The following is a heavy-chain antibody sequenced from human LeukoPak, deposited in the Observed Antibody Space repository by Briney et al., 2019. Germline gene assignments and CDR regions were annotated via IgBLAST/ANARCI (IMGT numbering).Heavy chain of an antibody. CDR1: GGTFSSYA. J-gene: IGHJ4*02. V-gene: IGHV1-24*01. CDR3: ATDPAAAGTFDH. Sequence: ASVKVSCKASGGTFSSYAISWVRQAPGQGLEWMGGFDPEDGETIYAQKFQGRVTMTEDTSTDTAYMELSSLRSEDTAVYYCATDPAAAGTFDHWGQGTLVTVSS. D-gene: IGHD6-13*01. CDR2: FDPEDGET.